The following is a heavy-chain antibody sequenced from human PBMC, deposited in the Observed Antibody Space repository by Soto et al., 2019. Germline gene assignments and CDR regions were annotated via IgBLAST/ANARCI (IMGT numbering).Heavy chain of an antibody. CDR1: GGSISSGGYY. Sequence: QVQLQESGPGLVKPSQTLSLTCTVSGGSISSGGYYWSWIRRHPGKGLEWIGYIYYSGSTYYNPPLKSRVTISVDTSKNQFSLKLSSVTAADTAVYYCAREALFQTNWFDPWGQGTLVTVSS. CDR2: IYYSGST. CDR3: AREALFQTNWFDP. D-gene: IGHD6-6*01. J-gene: IGHJ5*02. V-gene: IGHV4-31*03.